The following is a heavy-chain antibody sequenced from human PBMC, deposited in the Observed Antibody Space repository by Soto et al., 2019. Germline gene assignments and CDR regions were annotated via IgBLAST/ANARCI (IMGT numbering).Heavy chain of an antibody. V-gene: IGHV3-33*01. CDR2: IGDDGSNK. Sequence: QVQLGESGGGVVQPGRSLRLSCAASGFTFSSYGMHWVRQAPGKGLEWVAVIGDDGSNKYYADSVKGRFTIYRDNSKNPLYLKMSSLSAEDTAVYYCARDGYCSGGSCYSVPVFDYWGQGTLVTVSS. D-gene: IGHD2-15*01. CDR3: ARDGYCSGGSCYSVPVFDY. CDR1: GFTFSSYG. J-gene: IGHJ4*02.